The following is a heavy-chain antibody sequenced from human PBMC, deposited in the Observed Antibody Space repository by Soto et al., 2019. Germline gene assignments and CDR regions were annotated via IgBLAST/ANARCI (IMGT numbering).Heavy chain of an antibody. Sequence: SETLSLTCAVYGGSFSGYYWSWIRQPPGKRLEWIGEINHSGSTNYNPSLKSRVTISVDTSKNQFSLKLSSVTAADTAVYYCARGRGCSSTSCYYASLYYYYYGMDVWGQGTTVTVSS. CDR2: INHSGST. CDR1: GGSFSGYY. J-gene: IGHJ6*02. V-gene: IGHV4-34*01. D-gene: IGHD2-2*01. CDR3: ARGRGCSSTSCYYASLYYYYYGMDV.